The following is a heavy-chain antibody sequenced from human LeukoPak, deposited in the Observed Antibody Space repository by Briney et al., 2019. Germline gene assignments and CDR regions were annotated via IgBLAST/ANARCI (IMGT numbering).Heavy chain of an antibody. V-gene: IGHV3-49*04. CDR3: TRDGLGGYSSSWYGTNWFDP. Sequence: GGSLRLSCSASGFTFGDYAMSWVRQAPGKGLEWIGFIRSKAYGGTAEYAASVKGRFTISRDDSKSIAYLHMNSLKTEDTGVYYCTRDGLGGYSSSWYGTNWFDPWGQGTLVTVSS. J-gene: IGHJ5*02. CDR1: GFTFGDYA. D-gene: IGHD6-13*01. CDR2: IRSKAYGGTA.